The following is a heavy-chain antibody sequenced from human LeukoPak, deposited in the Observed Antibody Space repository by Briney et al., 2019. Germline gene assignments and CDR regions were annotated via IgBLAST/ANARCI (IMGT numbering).Heavy chain of an antibody. V-gene: IGHV4-39*07. J-gene: IGHJ3*02. CDR2: IYYTGNT. Sequence: SETLSLTCSVSGDSIIGYYWGWIRQPPGKGLEWIGNIYYTGNTYYNSSLKSRVTISLDTSKNQFSFKVISMTAADTAAYYCTKSDGYGLIRICGRGTMVTVSS. CDR3: TKSDGYGLIRI. CDR1: GDSIIGYY. D-gene: IGHD3-10*01.